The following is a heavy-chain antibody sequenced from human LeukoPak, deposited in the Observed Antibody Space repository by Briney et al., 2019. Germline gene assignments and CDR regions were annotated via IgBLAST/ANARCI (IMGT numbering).Heavy chain of an antibody. D-gene: IGHD6-19*01. V-gene: IGHV1-2*02. Sequence: ASVKVSCKASGYTFTSYGIGWVRQAPGQGLEWMGWINPNSGGTNYAQKFQGRVTMTRDTSISTAYMELSRLRSDDTAVYYCARGTAGYSSGYVDYWGQGTLVTVSS. CDR1: GYTFTSYG. CDR2: INPNSGGT. J-gene: IGHJ4*02. CDR3: ARGTAGYSSGYVDY.